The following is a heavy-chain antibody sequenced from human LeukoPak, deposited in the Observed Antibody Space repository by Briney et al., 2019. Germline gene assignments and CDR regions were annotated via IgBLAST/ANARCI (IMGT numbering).Heavy chain of an antibody. V-gene: IGHV4-59*01. D-gene: IGHD3-10*01. Sequence: SETLSLTCIVSGGSFSSYYWSWIRQPPGKGLEWMGYIYYSGSTNYNPSLKSRVTISVDTSKNQFSLKLSSVTAADTAVYYCARDLWFGESFDYWGQGTLVTVSS. J-gene: IGHJ4*02. CDR3: ARDLWFGESFDY. CDR2: IYYSGST. CDR1: GGSFSSYY.